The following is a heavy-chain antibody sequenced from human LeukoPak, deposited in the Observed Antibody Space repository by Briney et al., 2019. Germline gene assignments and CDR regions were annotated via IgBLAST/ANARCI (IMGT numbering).Heavy chain of an antibody. CDR2: MNPNSGNT. CDR3: ARPWGEGEYQLPPIQNWFDP. CDR1: GYTFTSYD. V-gene: IGHV1-8*01. J-gene: IGHJ5*02. D-gene: IGHD2-2*01. Sequence: ASVKVSCKASGYTFTSYDINWVRQATGQGLEWMGWMNPNSGNTGYAQKFQGRVTMTRTTSISTAYMELSSLRSEDTAVYYCARPWGEGEYQLPPIQNWFDPWGQGTLVTVSS.